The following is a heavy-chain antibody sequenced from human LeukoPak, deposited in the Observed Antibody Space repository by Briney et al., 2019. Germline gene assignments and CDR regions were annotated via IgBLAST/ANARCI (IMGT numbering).Heavy chain of an antibody. CDR1: GFTFSSYG. CDR3: ARDTNYYDSSGYSPEFQH. J-gene: IGHJ1*01. CDR2: MWYDGSSE. Sequence: GGSLRLSCATSGFTFSSYGMHWVRQAPGRGLEWVAVMWYDGSSEHYADSVKGRFTISRDNSKNTLYMQMNSLRAEDTAVYYCARDTNYYDSSGYSPEFQHWGQGTLVTVSS. D-gene: IGHD3-22*01. V-gene: IGHV3-33*01.